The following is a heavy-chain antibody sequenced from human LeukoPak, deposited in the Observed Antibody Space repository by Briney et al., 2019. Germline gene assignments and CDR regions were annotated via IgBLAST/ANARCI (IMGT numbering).Heavy chain of an antibody. V-gene: IGHV4-4*07. J-gene: IGHJ4*02. D-gene: IGHD1-26*01. Sequence: SETLSLTCTVSGGSIGSYYWSWIRQPAGKGLEWIGHIYASDTSSYNPSLKSRVTMSLDTSKNQFSLRLNSATAADTAVYYCARWSYSGSYYGGEHRGFDYWGQGTLVTVSS. CDR3: ARWSYSGSYYGGEHRGFDY. CDR2: IYASDTS. CDR1: GGSIGSYY.